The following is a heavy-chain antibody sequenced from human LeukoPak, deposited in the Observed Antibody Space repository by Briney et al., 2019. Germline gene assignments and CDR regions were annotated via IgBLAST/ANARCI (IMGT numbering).Heavy chain of an antibody. V-gene: IGHV1-18*01. J-gene: IGHJ3*02. CDR3: ARVIWESGPPDPMVRGAGLAFDI. CDR2: ISAYNGNT. D-gene: IGHD3-10*01. Sequence: GASVKVSCKASGYTFTSYGISWVRQAPGQGLEWMGWISAYNGNTNYAQKLQGRVTMTTDTSTSTAYMELRSLRSDDTAVYYCARVIWESGPPDPMVRGAGLAFDIWGQGTMVTVSS. CDR1: GYTFTSYG.